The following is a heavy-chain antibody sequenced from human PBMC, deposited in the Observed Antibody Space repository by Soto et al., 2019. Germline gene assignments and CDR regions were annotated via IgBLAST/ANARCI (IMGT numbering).Heavy chain of an antibody. CDR1: GGSFSGYY. Sequence: SETLSLTCAVYGGSFSGYYWSWIRQPPGRGLEWIGEINHSGSTNYNPSLKSRVTISVDTSKNQFSLKLSSVTAADTAVYYCARGRKTTVTPYYYYGMGVWGQGTTVTVSS. D-gene: IGHD4-17*01. CDR2: INHSGST. J-gene: IGHJ6*02. V-gene: IGHV4-34*01. CDR3: ARGRKTTVTPYYYYGMGV.